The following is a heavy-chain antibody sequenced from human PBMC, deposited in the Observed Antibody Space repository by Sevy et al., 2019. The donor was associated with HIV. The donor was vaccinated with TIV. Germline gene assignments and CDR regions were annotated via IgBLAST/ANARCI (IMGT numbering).Heavy chain of an antibody. D-gene: IGHD6-19*01. J-gene: IGHJ3*02. Sequence: GGSLRLSCAASEFTFDEYAIHWVRQAPGKGLEWVSGIIWNSGIIDYGDSVKGRFTISRDNTKNSLYLQMNSLRTEDTALYYCAKGAGQWLGDAFDTWGQGTMVTVSS. CDR1: EFTFDEYA. V-gene: IGHV3-9*01. CDR3: AKGAGQWLGDAFDT. CDR2: IIWNSGII.